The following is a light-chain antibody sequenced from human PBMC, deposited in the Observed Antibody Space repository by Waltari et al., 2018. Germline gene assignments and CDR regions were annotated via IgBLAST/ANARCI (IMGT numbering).Light chain of an antibody. CDR2: DTS. Sequence: CRDSQNICKYLIWYQQKPGQAPKLLMYDTSSMATGIPDRFSGSGSGTDFSLTISRLEPEDFAVYYCQHCDSLPSTFGQGTKVEIK. V-gene: IGKV3-20*01. CDR1: QNICKY. J-gene: IGKJ2*01. CDR3: QHCDSLPST.